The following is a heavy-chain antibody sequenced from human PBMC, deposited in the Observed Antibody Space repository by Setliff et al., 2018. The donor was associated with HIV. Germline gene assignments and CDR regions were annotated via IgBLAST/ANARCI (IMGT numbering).Heavy chain of an antibody. CDR3: ARHSGGDQLLREFDY. J-gene: IGHJ4*02. V-gene: IGHV4-61*09. D-gene: IGHD2-2*01. CDR2: IYTSGST. Sequence: SETLSLTCTVSGGSISSGSYYWSWIRQPAGKGLEWIGHIYTSGSTNYNPSLKSRVTISVDTSRNQFSLKLTSVTAADTAIFYCARHSGGDQLLREFDYWGQGTLVTVSS. CDR1: GGSISSGSYY.